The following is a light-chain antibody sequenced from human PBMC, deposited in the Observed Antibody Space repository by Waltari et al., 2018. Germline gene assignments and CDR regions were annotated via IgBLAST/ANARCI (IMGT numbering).Light chain of an antibody. CDR1: QSIRSS. CDR2: DAS. CDR3: QQSYSTPLT. J-gene: IGKJ4*01. Sequence: DIQMTQSPSSLSASVGDRVTITCRASQSIRSSLNWYHQKPGKAPKPLIYDASNLQSGVPSRFSGSGSGTDFTLTISRLQAEDFATYFCQQSYSTPLTFGGGAKVEIK. V-gene: IGKV1-39*01.